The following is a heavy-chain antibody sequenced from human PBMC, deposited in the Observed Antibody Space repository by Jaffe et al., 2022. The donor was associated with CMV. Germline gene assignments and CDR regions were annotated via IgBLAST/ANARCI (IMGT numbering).Heavy chain of an antibody. Sequence: QITLKESGPTLVKPTQTLTLTCTFSGFSLSTSGVGVGWIRQPPGKALEWLALIYWDDDKRYSPSLKSRLTITKDTSKNQVVLTMTNMDPVDTATYYCAHIGWELLHYYYYMDVWGKGTTVTVSS. CDR3: AHIGWELLHYYYYMDV. CDR1: GFSLSTSGVG. V-gene: IGHV2-5*02. CDR2: IYWDDDK. J-gene: IGHJ6*03. D-gene: IGHD1-26*01.